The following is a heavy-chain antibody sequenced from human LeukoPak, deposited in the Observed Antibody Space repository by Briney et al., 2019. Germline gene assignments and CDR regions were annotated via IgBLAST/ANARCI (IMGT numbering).Heavy chain of an antibody. J-gene: IGHJ4*02. CDR1: GFTFSSYE. V-gene: IGHV3-48*03. D-gene: IGHD4-17*01. CDR3: AVTTVGFALDY. Sequence: PGGSLRLSCAASGFTFSSYEMNWVRQAPGKGLEWVSDISSSGSTIDYADSVKGRFTISRDNAKNSLYLQMNSLRAEDTAVYYRAVTTVGFALDYWGQGTLVTVSS. CDR2: ISSSGSTI.